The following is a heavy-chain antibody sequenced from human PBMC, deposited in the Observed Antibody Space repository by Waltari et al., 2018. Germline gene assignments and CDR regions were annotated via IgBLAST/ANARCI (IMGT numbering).Heavy chain of an antibody. J-gene: IGHJ4*02. CDR2: INHSGST. Sequence: QVQLQQWGAGLLKPSETLSLTCAVYGGSFSTSYWSWIRQPPGKGLEWIGEINHSGSTNYNPSLKSRVTISVDTSKNHFSLKLSSVTAADTAVYYCAWGGQPHPGVREPDYWGQGTLVTVSS. CDR3: AWGGQPHPGVREPDY. D-gene: IGHD1-26*01. V-gene: IGHV4-34*01. CDR1: GGSFSTSY.